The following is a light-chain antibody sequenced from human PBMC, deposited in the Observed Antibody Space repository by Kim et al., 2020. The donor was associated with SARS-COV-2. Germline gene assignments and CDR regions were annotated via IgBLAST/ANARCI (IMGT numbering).Light chain of an antibody. Sequence: EKVMTQSPGTLSVSPGERATLSCRASESVITNVAWYQQKPGQAPRLLIYDASTRATGIPARFSGSGSGTEFSLTISSLQSEDSAVYYCQQYKNWPLTFGGGTKVDIK. V-gene: IGKV3-15*01. CDR3: QQYKNWPLT. J-gene: IGKJ4*01. CDR2: DAS. CDR1: ESVITN.